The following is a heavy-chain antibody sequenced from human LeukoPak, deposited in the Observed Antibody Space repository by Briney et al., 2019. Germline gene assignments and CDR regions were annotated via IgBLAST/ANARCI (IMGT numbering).Heavy chain of an antibody. CDR2: ISSRSSYI. CDR3: ARAYSSGWQRLAAFDI. J-gene: IGHJ3*02. Sequence: GGSLRLSCAASGFTFSTYTMNWVRQAPGKGLEWVSSISSRSSYIYYAGSVKGRFTISRDNAKNSLYLQMNSLRAEDTAVYYCARAYSSGWQRLAAFDIWGQGTMVTVSS. D-gene: IGHD6-19*01. CDR1: GFTFSTYT. V-gene: IGHV3-21*01.